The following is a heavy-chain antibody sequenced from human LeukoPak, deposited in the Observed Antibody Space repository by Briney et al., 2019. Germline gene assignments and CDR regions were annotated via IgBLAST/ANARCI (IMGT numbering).Heavy chain of an antibody. CDR2: IIPIFGTA. V-gene: IGHV1-69*13. D-gene: IGHD6-6*01. CDR3: AREGYSSSSPWFDP. Sequence: ASVKVSCKASGGTFSSYAISWVRQAPGQGLEWMGGIIPIFGTANYAQKFQGRVTITADESTSTAYMELSRLRSDDTAVYYCAREGYSSSSPWFDPWGQGTLVTVSS. J-gene: IGHJ5*02. CDR1: GGTFSSYA.